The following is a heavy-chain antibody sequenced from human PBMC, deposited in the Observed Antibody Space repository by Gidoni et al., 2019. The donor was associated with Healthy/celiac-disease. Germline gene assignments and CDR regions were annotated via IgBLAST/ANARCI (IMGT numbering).Heavy chain of an antibody. Sequence: EVQLVESGGGLVKPGGSLRLSCAASGFTFSSYSMNWVRQAPGKGLEWVSSISSSSSYIYYADSVKGRFTISRDNAKNSLYLQMNSLRAEDTAVYYCARDSIAARHFDYWGQGTLVTVSS. CDR2: ISSSSSYI. D-gene: IGHD6-6*01. J-gene: IGHJ4*02. V-gene: IGHV3-21*01. CDR1: GFTFSSYS. CDR3: ARDSIAARHFDY.